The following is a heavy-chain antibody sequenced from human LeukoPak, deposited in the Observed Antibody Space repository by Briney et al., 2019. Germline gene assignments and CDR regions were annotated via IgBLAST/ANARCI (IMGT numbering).Heavy chain of an antibody. J-gene: IGHJ3*01. CDR2: FFTGGST. D-gene: IGHD6-13*01. Sequence: SETLSLTCTVSGGSIDSHYWSWNRQSAGKGLEWIGRFFTGGSTYYNPSLESRVTMSVDTSKNQFSLKLRSVTAADTAVYFCARGSGVAVGMDVWGQGTMVTVSS. CDR1: GGSIDSHY. V-gene: IGHV4-4*07. CDR3: ARGSGVAVGMDV.